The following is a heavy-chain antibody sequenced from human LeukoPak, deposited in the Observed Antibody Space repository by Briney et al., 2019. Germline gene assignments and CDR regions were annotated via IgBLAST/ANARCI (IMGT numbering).Heavy chain of an antibody. Sequence: PSETLSLTCTVSGGSISSYDWSWIRQPPGKGLEWIGYIYTSGSTNYNPSLKSRVTISVDTSKNQFSLKLSSVTAADTAVYYCARHAIAYYDFWSGHHMDVWGKGTTVTVSS. CDR2: IYTSGST. V-gene: IGHV4-4*09. J-gene: IGHJ6*03. CDR3: ARHAIAYYDFWSGHHMDV. CDR1: GGSISSYD. D-gene: IGHD3-3*01.